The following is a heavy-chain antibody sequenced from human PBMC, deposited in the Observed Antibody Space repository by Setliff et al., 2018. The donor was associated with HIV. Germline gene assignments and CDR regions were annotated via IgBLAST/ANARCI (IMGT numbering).Heavy chain of an antibody. Sequence: ASVKVSCKASVGTFSSYAISWVRQAPGQGLEWMGGIIPIFGTANYAQKFQGRVTISADESTSTAYMELSSLRSEDTAVYYCAGGCSGGSCYTGGPRDYWGQGTLVTVSS. V-gene: IGHV1-69*13. CDR3: AGGCSGGSCYTGGPRDY. CDR2: IIPIFGTA. D-gene: IGHD2-15*01. J-gene: IGHJ4*02. CDR1: VGTFSSYA.